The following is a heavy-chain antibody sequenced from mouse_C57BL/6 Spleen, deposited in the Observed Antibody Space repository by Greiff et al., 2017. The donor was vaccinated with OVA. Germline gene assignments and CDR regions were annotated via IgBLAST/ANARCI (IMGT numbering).Heavy chain of an antibody. CDR3: ARDRPYAMDY. CDR2: ISYDGSN. CDR1: GYSITSGYY. J-gene: IGHJ4*01. V-gene: IGHV3-6*01. Sequence: EVQLQESGPGLVKPSQSLSLTCSVTGYSITSGYYWNWIRQFPGNQLEWMGYISYDGSNYYNPSLKNRITITSETSKNQVVLKLNSVTTEDTATYYCARDRPYAMDYWGQGTSVTVSS.